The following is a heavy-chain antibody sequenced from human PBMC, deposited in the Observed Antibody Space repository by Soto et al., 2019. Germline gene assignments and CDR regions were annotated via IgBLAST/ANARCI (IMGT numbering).Heavy chain of an antibody. Sequence: ASVKVSCKASGYTFTSYYMHWVRQAPGQGLEWMGIINPSGGSTSYAQKFQGRVTMTRDTSTSTVYMELSSLRSEDTAVYYCARDFALRFLEWSQYYFDYWGQGTLVTVSS. CDR3: ARDFALRFLEWSQYYFDY. J-gene: IGHJ4*02. D-gene: IGHD3-3*01. CDR1: GYTFTSYY. CDR2: INPSGGST. V-gene: IGHV1-46*03.